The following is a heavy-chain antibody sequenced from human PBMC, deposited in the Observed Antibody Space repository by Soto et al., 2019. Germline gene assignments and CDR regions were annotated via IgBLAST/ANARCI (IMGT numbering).Heavy chain of an antibody. CDR2: IYYSGST. D-gene: IGHD5-18*01. Sequence: SEPLSLTCTVSGGSISSGGYYWSWIRQHPGKVLEWFGYIYYSGSTYYNPSLKSRVTISVDTSKNQFSLKLSSVTAADTAVYYCARDWRGYSYGYYYYYGMDVWGQGTTVTGS. CDR1: GGSISSGGYY. CDR3: ARDWRGYSYGYYYYYGMDV. J-gene: IGHJ6*02. V-gene: IGHV4-31*03.